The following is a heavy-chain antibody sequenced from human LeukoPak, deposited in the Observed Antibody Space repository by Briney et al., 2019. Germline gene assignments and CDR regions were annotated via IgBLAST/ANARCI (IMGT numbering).Heavy chain of an antibody. V-gene: IGHV4-31*11. D-gene: IGHD4-17*01. Sequence: SETLSLTCAVSGGSISSGGYYWSWIRQHPGKGLEWIGYINYSGVTYYNPSLKSRVTVSLDTSKNKFSLKLSYVTAADTAVYYCAREGLGVYGVNLFYWYFDFWGRGTLVTVSS. CDR3: AREGLGVYGVNLFYWYFDF. CDR2: INYSGVT. J-gene: IGHJ2*01. CDR1: GGSISSGGYY.